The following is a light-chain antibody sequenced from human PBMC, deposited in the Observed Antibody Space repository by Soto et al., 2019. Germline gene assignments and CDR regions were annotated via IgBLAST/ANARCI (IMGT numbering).Light chain of an antibody. CDR2: GAS. CDR1: QSVSSNY. Sequence: EIVLTQSPGTLSLSPGERATLSCRASQSVSSNYLAWYQQKPGQAPRLLISGASSRATGIPDRFSGSGSETDFALTISRLELEDFAVYYCQQYGTSPYNFGQGTKLEIK. CDR3: QQYGTSPYN. J-gene: IGKJ2*01. V-gene: IGKV3-20*01.